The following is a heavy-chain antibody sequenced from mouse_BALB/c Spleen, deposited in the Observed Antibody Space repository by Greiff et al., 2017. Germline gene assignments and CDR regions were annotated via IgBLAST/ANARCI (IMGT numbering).Heavy chain of an antibody. D-gene: IGHD1-1*01. J-gene: IGHJ4*01. CDR3: ARYGSRYYYAMDY. V-gene: IGHV14-3*02. CDR2: IDPANGNT. Sequence: EVKLMESGAELVKPGASVKLSCTASGFNIKDTYMHWVKQRPEQGLEWIGRIDPANGNTKYDPKFQGKATITADTSSNTAYLQLSSLTSEDTAVYYCARYGSRYYYAMDYWGQGTSVTVSS. CDR1: GFNIKDTY.